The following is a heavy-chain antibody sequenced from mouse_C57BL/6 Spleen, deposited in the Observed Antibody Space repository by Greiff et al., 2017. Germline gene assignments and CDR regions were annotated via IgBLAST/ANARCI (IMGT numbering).Heavy chain of an antibody. CDR3: ARGLLRSPLDV. D-gene: IGHD1-1*01. CDR2: ISYDGSN. J-gene: IGHJ1*03. Sequence: ESGPGLVKPSQSLSLTCSVTGYSITSGYYWNWIRQFPGNKLEWMGYISYDGSNNYNPSLKNRISITRATSKNQFFLKLNSVTTEDTATYYCARGLLRSPLDVWGTGTTVTVSS. CDR1: GYSITSGYY. V-gene: IGHV3-6*01.